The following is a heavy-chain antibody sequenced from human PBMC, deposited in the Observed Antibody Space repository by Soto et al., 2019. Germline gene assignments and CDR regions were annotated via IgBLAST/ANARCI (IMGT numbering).Heavy chain of an antibody. Sequence: QVQLVQSGAEVKKPGSSVKVSCKASGCTFSSYTISWVRQAPGQGLEWMGRIIPILGIANYAQKFQGRVTITADKSTSTAYMELSSLRSEDTAVYYCARADTYYYGSGSYQDYLGQGTLVTVSS. CDR3: ARADTYYYGSGSYQDY. D-gene: IGHD3-10*01. V-gene: IGHV1-69*02. CDR2: IIPILGIA. J-gene: IGHJ4*02. CDR1: GCTFSSYT.